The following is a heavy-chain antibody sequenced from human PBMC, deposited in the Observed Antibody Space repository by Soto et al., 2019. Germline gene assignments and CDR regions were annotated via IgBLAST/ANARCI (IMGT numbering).Heavy chain of an antibody. CDR3: ARLNVVATIYYYYGMDV. Sequence: GESLKISRKGFGYSFTTYWIGWVRQMPGRGLEWMGISYPGDSDTRYSPSFQGQVTISADKSISTAYLQWSSLKASDTAMYYCARLNVVATIYYYYGMDVWGQGTTVTVS. J-gene: IGHJ6*02. V-gene: IGHV5-51*01. CDR2: SYPGDSDT. CDR1: GYSFTTYW. D-gene: IGHD5-12*01.